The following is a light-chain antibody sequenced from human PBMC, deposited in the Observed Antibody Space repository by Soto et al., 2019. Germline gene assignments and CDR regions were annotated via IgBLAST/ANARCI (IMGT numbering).Light chain of an antibody. Sequence: DIQMTQSPSSVSASVGDRVTITCQASQDITDYLHWYQQKPGKAPRLLIYDASNLETGVPSRFSGSGSGTDFSFTISSLQPEDIATYYCQQSEALVLSFGGGTKVEIK. CDR2: DAS. J-gene: IGKJ4*01. V-gene: IGKV1-33*01. CDR1: QDITDY. CDR3: QQSEALVLS.